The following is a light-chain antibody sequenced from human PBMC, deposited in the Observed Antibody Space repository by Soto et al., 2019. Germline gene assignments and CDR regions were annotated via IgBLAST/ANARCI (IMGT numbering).Light chain of an antibody. CDR1: SSNIGAGYD. CDR2: GNS. V-gene: IGLV1-40*01. J-gene: IGLJ2*01. Sequence: QSVLTQPPSVSGAPGQRVTISCTGSSSNIGAGYDVHWYQQLPGTAPKLLIYGNSNRPSGVTDRFSGSKSGTSAALAITGLQAEDEADYYCQSYDSSLSGYVVFGGGTQLTV. CDR3: QSYDSSLSGYVV.